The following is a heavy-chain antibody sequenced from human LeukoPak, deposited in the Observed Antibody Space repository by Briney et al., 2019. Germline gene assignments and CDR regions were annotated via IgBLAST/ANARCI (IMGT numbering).Heavy chain of an antibody. CDR1: GGSISEYY. V-gene: IGHV4-59*01. Sequence: PSETLSLTCTVSGGSISEYYWSWVRQSPQKGLEWIGYVHYTGTTNYDPSLRSRVTISADMAKKQFSLKLTSVTPADTAVYYCASDIDYPGYFVHWGQGTLITVSS. CDR3: ASDIDYPGYFVH. D-gene: IGHD2-15*01. J-gene: IGHJ1*01. CDR2: VHYTGTT.